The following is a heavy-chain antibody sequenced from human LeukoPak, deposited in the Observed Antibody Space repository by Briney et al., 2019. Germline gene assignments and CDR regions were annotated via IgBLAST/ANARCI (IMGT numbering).Heavy chain of an antibody. CDR2: IYYSGST. CDR1: GGSISSFY. D-gene: IGHD3-22*01. Sequence: SETLSLTCTVSGGSISSFYWNWIRQPPGKGLEYIGYIYYSGSTNYNPSLKSRVTISVDTSKNQFSLKLSSVTAADTAVYYCARLTPDSSGYYLDAFDIWGQGTMVTVSS. CDR3: ARLTPDSSGYYLDAFDI. V-gene: IGHV4-59*08. J-gene: IGHJ3*02.